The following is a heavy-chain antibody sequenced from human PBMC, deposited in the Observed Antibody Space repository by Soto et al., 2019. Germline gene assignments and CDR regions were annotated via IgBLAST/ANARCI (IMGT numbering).Heavy chain of an antibody. D-gene: IGHD3-10*01. CDR1: GFTVSSNY. J-gene: IGHJ6*03. CDR2: IYSGGST. CDR3: ARDYGPNYYYYYMDV. Sequence: GGSLRLSCAASGFTVSSNYMSWVRQAPGKGLEWVSVIYSGGSTYYADSVKGRFTISRDNSKNTRYLQMNSLRAEDTAVYYCARDYGPNYYYYYMDVWGKGTTVTVSS. V-gene: IGHV3-66*01.